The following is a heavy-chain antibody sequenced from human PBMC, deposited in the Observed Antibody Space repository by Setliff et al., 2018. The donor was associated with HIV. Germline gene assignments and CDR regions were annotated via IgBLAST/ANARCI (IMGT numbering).Heavy chain of an antibody. J-gene: IGHJ3*02. CDR3: ARTAPPRIAAPYNDPFDI. Sequence: SETLSLTCAVSGGSIRTGDWWSWVRQSPGKGLEWIGEISHGGSANYNPSLKSRVSISVDTSKSQFTLNLAAVSAADMAVYYCARTAPPRIAAPYNDPFDIWGQGTMVTVSS. V-gene: IGHV4-4*02. CDR1: GGSIRTGDW. CDR2: ISHGGSA. D-gene: IGHD6-13*01.